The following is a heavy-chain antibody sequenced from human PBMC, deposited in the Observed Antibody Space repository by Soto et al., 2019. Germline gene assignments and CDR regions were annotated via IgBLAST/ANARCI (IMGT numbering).Heavy chain of an antibody. CDR2: IYYSGST. CDR3: ARQVVAAAFDI. Sequence: PSETLSLTCTVSGGSISSYYWSWIRQPPGKGLEWIGYIYYSGSTNYNPSLKSRVTISVDTSKNQFSLKLSSVTAADTAVYYCARQVVAAAFDIRGQGTMVTVSS. CDR1: GGSISSYY. D-gene: IGHD2-15*01. V-gene: IGHV4-59*08. J-gene: IGHJ3*02.